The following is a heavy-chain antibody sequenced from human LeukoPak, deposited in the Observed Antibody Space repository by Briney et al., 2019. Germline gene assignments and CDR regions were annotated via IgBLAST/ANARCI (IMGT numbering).Heavy chain of an antibody. CDR3: ARGLGPWLVEGFDY. D-gene: IGHD6-19*01. V-gene: IGHV3-48*03. CDR2: ISSSGSTI. Sequence: PGGSLRLSCAASGFTFSSYEMNWVRQAPGKGLEWVSYISSSGSTIYYADSVKGRFTISRDNAKNSLYLQMNSLRAEDTAVYDCARGLGPWLVEGFDYWGQGTPVTVSS. J-gene: IGHJ4*02. CDR1: GFTFSSYE.